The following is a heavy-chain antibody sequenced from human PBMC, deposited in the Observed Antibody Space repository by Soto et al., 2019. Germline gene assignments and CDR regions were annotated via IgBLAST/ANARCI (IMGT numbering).Heavy chain of an antibody. CDR3: AKDRMPVSGTLFDF. V-gene: IGHV3-23*01. D-gene: IGHD6-19*01. J-gene: IGHJ4*02. Sequence: QTGGSLRLSCAASGFTFSNFAMSWVRQAPGEGLEWVSGISSVGGATNYADSVKGRFTISRDNSKNTVYLQMNSLRGEDTAVYYCAKDRMPVSGTLFDFWGQGILVTVSS. CDR1: GFTFSNFA. CDR2: ISSVGGAT.